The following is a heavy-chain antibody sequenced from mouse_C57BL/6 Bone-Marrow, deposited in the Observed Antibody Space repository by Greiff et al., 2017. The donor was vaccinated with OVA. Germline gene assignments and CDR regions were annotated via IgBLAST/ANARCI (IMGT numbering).Heavy chain of an antibody. CDR2: IYPGSGNT. J-gene: IGHJ4*01. V-gene: IGHV1-76*01. CDR3: AREGGIYDGYYDAMDY. Sequence: VQLVESGAELVRPGASVKLSCKASGYTFTDYYINWVKQRPGQGLEWIARIYPGSGNTYYNEKFKGKATLTAEKSSSTAYMQLSSLTSEDSAVYFCAREGGIYDGYYDAMDYWGQGTSVTVSS. CDR1: GYTFTDYY. D-gene: IGHD2-3*01.